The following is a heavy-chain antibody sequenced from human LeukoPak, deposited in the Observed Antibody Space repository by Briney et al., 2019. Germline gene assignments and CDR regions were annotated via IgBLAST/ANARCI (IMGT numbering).Heavy chain of an antibody. CDR2: INTNTGNP. Sequence: GASVKVSCKASGYTFTSYGISWVRQAPGQGLEWMGWINTNTGNPTYAQGFTGRFVFSLDTSVSTAYLQISSLKAEDTAVYYCARARGIAAAREFDPWGQGTLVTVSS. CDR3: ARARGIAAAREFDP. J-gene: IGHJ5*02. CDR1: GYTFTSYG. V-gene: IGHV7-4-1*02. D-gene: IGHD6-25*01.